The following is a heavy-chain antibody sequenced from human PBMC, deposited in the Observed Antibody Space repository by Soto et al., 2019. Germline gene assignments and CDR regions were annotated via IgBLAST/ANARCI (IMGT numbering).Heavy chain of an antibody. D-gene: IGHD1-7*01. CDR1: GGSFSGHY. CDR3: ARGRGGLHRTAELHS. CDR2: ISPGGST. V-gene: IGHV4-34*01. Sequence: QVQLQQWGAGLLKPSETLSLTCAVYGGSFSGHYWSWIRQPPGKGLEWIGEISPGGSTNYKPSLQSRVTMSGDTSKNQFSLKLSAVTAADTAVYYCARGRGGLHRTAELHSWGQGTLDTVSS. J-gene: IGHJ4*02.